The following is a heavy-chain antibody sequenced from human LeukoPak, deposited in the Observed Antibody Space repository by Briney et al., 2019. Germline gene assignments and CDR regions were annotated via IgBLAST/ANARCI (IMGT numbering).Heavy chain of an antibody. CDR3: ARGASRYSYGYAYFDS. D-gene: IGHD5-18*01. V-gene: IGHV1-46*01. Sequence: ASVKVSCKACGYTFTSYYMHWVRQAPGQGLEWMGVINPSGGSTSYAQKFQGRVTMTRDMSTSTVYMELSSLRSDDTAVYYCARGASRYSYGYAYFDSWGQGTLVTVSS. CDR1: GYTFTSYY. J-gene: IGHJ4*02. CDR2: INPSGGST.